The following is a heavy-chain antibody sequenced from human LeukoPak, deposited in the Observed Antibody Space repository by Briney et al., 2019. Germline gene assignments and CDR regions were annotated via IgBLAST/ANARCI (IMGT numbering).Heavy chain of an antibody. CDR3: ARVVDSSGYYYGRGRKYFDY. V-gene: IGHV4-30-4*01. CDR2: IYYSGST. J-gene: IGHJ4*02. Sequence: SETLSLTCTVSGDSLSSGDYYWSWLRQPPGKGLECIGFIYYSGSTYYNPSLKSRVTISVDTSKNQFSLKLSSVTAADTAIYYCARVVDSSGYYYGRGRKYFDYWGQGSLVTVSS. CDR1: GDSLSSGDYY. D-gene: IGHD3-22*01.